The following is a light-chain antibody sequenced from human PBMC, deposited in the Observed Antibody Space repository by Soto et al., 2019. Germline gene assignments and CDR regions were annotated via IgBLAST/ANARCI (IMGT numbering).Light chain of an antibody. V-gene: IGLV1-44*01. CDR2: SNN. J-gene: IGLJ2*01. Sequence: QSVLTQPPSASGTPGQRVTISCSGSSSNIGSNTVNWYQQLPGTAPKLLIYSNNQRPSGVPDRFSGSKSGTPASLAISGLQSEDEADYYCAAWDDSLNGLVFGGGTKVTVL. CDR3: AAWDDSLNGLV. CDR1: SSNIGSNT.